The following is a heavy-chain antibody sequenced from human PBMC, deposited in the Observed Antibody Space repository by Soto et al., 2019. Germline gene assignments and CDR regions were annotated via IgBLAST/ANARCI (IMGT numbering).Heavy chain of an antibody. CDR1: GGTFSSYT. D-gene: IGHD6-13*01. CDR2: IIPILGIA. CDR3: ARGLDRSSSVNY. V-gene: IGHV1-69*02. J-gene: IGHJ4*02. Sequence: QVQLVQSGAEVKKPGSSVKVSCKASGGTFSSYTISWVRQAPGQGLEWMGRIIPILGIANYAQKFQGRVTITADKSTSTAYRELSSLRSEDTAVYCCARGLDRSSSVNYWGQGTLVTVSS.